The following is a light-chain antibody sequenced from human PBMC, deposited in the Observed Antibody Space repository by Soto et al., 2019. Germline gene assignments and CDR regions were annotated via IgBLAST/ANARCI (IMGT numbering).Light chain of an antibody. V-gene: IGKV3-15*01. CDR3: QQYNRWPGT. CDR2: DAS. J-gene: IGKJ4*01. CDR1: QSVTTN. Sequence: VIPQYQATPSVSPGGRVTFSWKARQSVTTNFAWYQHKPGQSPRLLISDASTESSGIPPRLSGSGSGTEFTLSIDRLQSAGFAVYYCQQYNRWPGTVGGGTKVDSK.